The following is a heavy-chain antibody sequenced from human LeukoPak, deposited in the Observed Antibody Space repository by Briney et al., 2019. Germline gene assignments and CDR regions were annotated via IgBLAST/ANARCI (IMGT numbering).Heavy chain of an antibody. CDR3: AKECGRDYDDRAFDI. Sequence: GGSLRLSCAASGFTFSSYPMNWVRQSPERGLEWVSAISATGGSTSYADSLKGRFTISRDNSKSTLYLQMSSLTAEDTAVYYCAKECGRDYDDRAFDIWGQGTMVTVSS. CDR1: GFTFSSYP. D-gene: IGHD3-22*01. V-gene: IGHV3-23*01. J-gene: IGHJ3*02. CDR2: ISATGGST.